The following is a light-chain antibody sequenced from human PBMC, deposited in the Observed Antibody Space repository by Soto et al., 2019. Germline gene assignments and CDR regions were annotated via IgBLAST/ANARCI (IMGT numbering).Light chain of an antibody. CDR3: QQYNNWPTIT. Sequence: ETEMTQSPATLSVSPGDRANLSCRASQSVGSDLAWYQQKRGQAPRLLIYGASTRATGIPARFSGSASGTEFTLTISGLQSEDFAVYYCQQYNNWPTITFGQGTRLEIK. J-gene: IGKJ5*01. V-gene: IGKV3-15*01. CDR2: GAS. CDR1: QSVGSD.